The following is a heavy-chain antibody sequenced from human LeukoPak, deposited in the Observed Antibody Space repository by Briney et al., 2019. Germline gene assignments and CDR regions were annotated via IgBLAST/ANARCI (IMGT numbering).Heavy chain of an antibody. Sequence: GGSLRLSCAASGFTFSSYAMSWVRQAPGKGLEWVSAISGSGGSTYYADSVKGGFTISRDNSKNTLYLQMNSLRAEDTAVYYCAKDRGSWYPHPNWFDPWGQGTLVTVSS. J-gene: IGHJ5*02. D-gene: IGHD6-13*01. CDR2: ISGSGGST. V-gene: IGHV3-23*01. CDR3: AKDRGSWYPHPNWFDP. CDR1: GFTFSSYA.